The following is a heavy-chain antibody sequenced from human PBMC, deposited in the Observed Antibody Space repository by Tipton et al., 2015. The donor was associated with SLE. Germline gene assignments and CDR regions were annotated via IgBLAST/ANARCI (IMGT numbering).Heavy chain of an antibody. J-gene: IGHJ4*02. CDR3: VRRYYYDSSGYFDY. CDR2: ISGSGGST. CDR1: GLTFTSYA. D-gene: IGHD3-22*01. V-gene: IGHV3-23*01. Sequence: SLRLSCAASGLTFTSYAMSWVRQAPGKGLEWVSGISGSGGSTYYADSVKGRFTISRDNSKNTLYLEMNSLRAEDTAVYYCVRRYYYDSSGYFDYWGQGTLVTVSS.